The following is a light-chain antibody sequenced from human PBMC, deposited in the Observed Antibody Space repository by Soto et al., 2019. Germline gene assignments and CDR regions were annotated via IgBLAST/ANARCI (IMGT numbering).Light chain of an antibody. V-gene: IGLV2-18*02. CDR3: AAYTTSDIYV. J-gene: IGLJ1*01. CDR2: EVT. CDR1: SSDIANYNR. Sequence: QSALTQPPSVSGSPGQSVTISCTGTSSDIANYNRVSWYQLPPGTAPKLMIYEVTNRPSGVPDRFSGSKSANTASLTISGLQAEDDADYDCAAYTTSDIYVFGTGTKVTVL.